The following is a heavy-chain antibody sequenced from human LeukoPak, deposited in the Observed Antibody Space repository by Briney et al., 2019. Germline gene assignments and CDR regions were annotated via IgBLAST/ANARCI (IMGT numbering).Heavy chain of an antibody. Sequence: TGGSLRLSCAASGFTFSTYWMNWVRQAPGKGLEWVADIKPDGSHVSYVDSVKGRFSISRDNAQNSLYLQVSSLRAEDTAIYYCAREGRLLGAFDVWGQGTMVTVSS. J-gene: IGHJ3*01. V-gene: IGHV3-7*01. D-gene: IGHD2-15*01. CDR3: AREGRLLGAFDV. CDR2: IKPDGSHV. CDR1: GFTFSTYW.